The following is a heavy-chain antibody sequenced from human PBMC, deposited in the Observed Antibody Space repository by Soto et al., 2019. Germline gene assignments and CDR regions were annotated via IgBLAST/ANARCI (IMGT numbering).Heavy chain of an antibody. CDR1: GFTFSSYE. V-gene: IGHV3-48*03. CDR2: ISSSGSTI. J-gene: IGHJ4*02. Sequence: GGSLRLSCAASGFTFSSYEMNWVRQAPGKGLERVSYISSSGSTIYYADSVKGRFTISRDNAKNSLYLQMNSLRAEDTAVYYCARTNYYDSSGYHLDDYWGQGTLVTVSS. D-gene: IGHD3-22*01. CDR3: ARTNYYDSSGYHLDDY.